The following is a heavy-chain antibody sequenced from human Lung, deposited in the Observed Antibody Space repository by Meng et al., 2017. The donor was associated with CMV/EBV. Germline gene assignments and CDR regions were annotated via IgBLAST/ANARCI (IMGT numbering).Heavy chain of an antibody. CDR1: GFTFSNYA. D-gene: IGHD4-23*01. V-gene: IGHV3-23*01. Sequence: GGSLRLSCAASGFTFSNYAMSWVRQAPGKGLEWVSALSGSGGATYYADSVKGRFTISRDNSKSTVYLQMKSLRAEDTAVYYCARNPGGRPNWFDPWGQGTXVTVSS. J-gene: IGHJ5*02. CDR3: ARNPGGRPNWFDP. CDR2: LSGSGGAT.